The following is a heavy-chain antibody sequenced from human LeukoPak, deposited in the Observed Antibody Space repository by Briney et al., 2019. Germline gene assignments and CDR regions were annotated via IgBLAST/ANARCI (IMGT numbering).Heavy chain of an antibody. J-gene: IGHJ4*02. CDR3: ASLRDGYNFDY. D-gene: IGHD5-24*01. V-gene: IGHV4-39*01. CDR2: MYYSGST. CDR1: GGSISSSRYY. Sequence: PSETLSLTCTVSGGSISSSRYYWGWIRQPPGKGLEWIGSMYYSGSTYYNPSLKSRVTISVDTSMNQFSLKLSSVTAADTAVYYCASLRDGYNFDYWGQGTLVTVSS.